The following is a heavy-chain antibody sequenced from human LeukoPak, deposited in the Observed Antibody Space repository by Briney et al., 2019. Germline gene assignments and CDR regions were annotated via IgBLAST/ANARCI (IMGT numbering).Heavy chain of an antibody. CDR3: ARDRDLRWFYY. V-gene: IGHV4-38-2*02. J-gene: IGHJ4*02. Sequence: PSETLSLTCTVSGYSMSSTFSWGWIRQPPGKGLEWIGSIYNSGSTYYNPSLKSRVTMSVDTSKNQFSLKLNPVTAADTAVYYCARDRDLRWFYYWGQGTLVTVSS. D-gene: IGHD2-21*01. CDR2: IYNSGST. CDR1: GYSMSSTFS.